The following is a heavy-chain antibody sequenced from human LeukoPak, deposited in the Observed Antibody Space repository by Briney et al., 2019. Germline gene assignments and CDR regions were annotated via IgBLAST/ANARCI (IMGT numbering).Heavy chain of an antibody. Sequence: GESLRLSCAASGFTFSSYSMNWVRQAPGKGLEWVSSISSSSSYIYYADSVKGRFTISRDNAKNSLYLQMNSLRAEDTAVYYCASSFLYSSGWYGYYFDYWGQGTLVTASS. D-gene: IGHD6-19*01. CDR2: ISSSSSYI. CDR1: GFTFSSYS. V-gene: IGHV3-21*01. J-gene: IGHJ4*02. CDR3: ASSFLYSSGWYGYYFDY.